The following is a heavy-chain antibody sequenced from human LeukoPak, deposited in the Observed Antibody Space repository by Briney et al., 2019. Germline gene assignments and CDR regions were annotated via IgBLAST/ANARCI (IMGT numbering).Heavy chain of an antibody. CDR2: IYYSGST. V-gene: IGHV4-39*01. J-gene: IGHJ4*02. Sequence: TASETLSLTCTVSGGSISSSSYYWGWIRQPPGKGLEWIGSIYYSGSTYYNPSLKSRVTISVDTSKNQFSLKLSSVTAADTAVYYCARHGRTMARGVFDYWGQGTLVTVSS. CDR3: ARHGRTMARGVFDY. CDR1: GGSISSSSYY. D-gene: IGHD3-10*01.